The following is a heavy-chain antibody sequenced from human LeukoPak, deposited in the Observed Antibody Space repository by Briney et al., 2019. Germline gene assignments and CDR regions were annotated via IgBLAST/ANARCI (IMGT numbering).Heavy chain of an antibody. CDR1: GFTFSSYS. Sequence: PGGSLRLSCAASGFTFSSYSMNWVRQAPGKGLEWVSSISSSSSYIYYADSVKGRFTISRDNAKNSLYLQMNSLRAENTAVYYCAREGAVAGLDDYWGQGTLVTVSS. V-gene: IGHV3-21*01. J-gene: IGHJ4*02. D-gene: IGHD6-19*01. CDR2: ISSSSSYI. CDR3: AREGAVAGLDDY.